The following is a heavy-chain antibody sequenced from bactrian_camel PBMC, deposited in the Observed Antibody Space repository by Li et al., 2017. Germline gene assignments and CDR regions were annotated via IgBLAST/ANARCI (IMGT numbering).Heavy chain of an antibody. V-gene: IGHV3S31*01. CDR2: ISSGSGIT. CDR3: AKHRALGWVRSPPTQYEYNY. J-gene: IGHJ4*01. D-gene: IGHD5*01. CDR1: GFTFSNYA. Sequence: VQLVESGGGLVQPRGSQTLSCAASGFTFSNYAMSWVRQAPGKGLEYISAISSGSGITYYADSVKGRFTISRDNAKNTLYLQLNSLKTEDTAMYYCAKHRALGWVRSPPTQYEYNYRGQGTQVTVS.